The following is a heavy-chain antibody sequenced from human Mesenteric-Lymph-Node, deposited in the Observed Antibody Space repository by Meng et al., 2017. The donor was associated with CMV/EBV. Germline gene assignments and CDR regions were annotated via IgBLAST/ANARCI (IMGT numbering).Heavy chain of an antibody. CDR3: VREDVDIAMDGGYYFDY. CDR2: IYYGGST. V-gene: IGHV4-39*07. J-gene: IGHJ4*02. Sequence: SETLSLTCTVSGGSISSSRYYWGWIRQPPGKGLEWIGSIYYGGSTYQNPSLKSRVTISVDTSKNHFSLKLNSVTAADTAVYYCVREDVDIAMDGGYYFDYWGQGTLVTVSS. D-gene: IGHD5-18*01. CDR1: GGSISSSRYY.